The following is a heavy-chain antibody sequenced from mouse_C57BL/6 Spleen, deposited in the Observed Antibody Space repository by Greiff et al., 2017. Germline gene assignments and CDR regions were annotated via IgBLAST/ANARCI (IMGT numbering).Heavy chain of an antibody. D-gene: IGHD1-1*01. J-gene: IGHJ1*03. CDR3: ARTYYGSSYGYFDV. V-gene: IGHV1-69*01. CDR2: IDPSDSYT. CDR1: GYTFTSYW. Sequence: QVQLKQPGAELVMPGASVKLSCKASGYTFTSYWMHWVKQRPGQGLEWIGEIDPSDSYTNYNQKFKGKSTLTVDKSSSTAYMQLSSLTSEDAAVYYGARTYYGSSYGYFDVWGTGTTVTVSS.